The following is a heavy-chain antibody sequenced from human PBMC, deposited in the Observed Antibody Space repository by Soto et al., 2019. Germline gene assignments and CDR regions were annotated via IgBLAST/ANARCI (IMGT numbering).Heavy chain of an antibody. V-gene: IGHV3-21*01. J-gene: IGHJ4*02. D-gene: IGHD3-16*01. CDR3: ARDRLIGGRSNGPNYLDY. CDR1: GFTFSSCI. Sequence: EVQLVESGGGLVKPGESLRLSCAASGFTFSSCIINWVRQAPGKGLEWVSSISSSSSYIYYADSVKGRFTTSRDNAKNALYLQMNSLRAEDTAVYYSARDRLIGGRSNGPNYLDYWGQGTLVTVYS. CDR2: ISSSSSYI.